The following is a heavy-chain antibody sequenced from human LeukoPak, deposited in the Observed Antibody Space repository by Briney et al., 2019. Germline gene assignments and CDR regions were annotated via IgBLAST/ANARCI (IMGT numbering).Heavy chain of an antibody. Sequence: GGSLRLSCAASGFTVSSNYMSWVRQAPGKGLERVSVIYSGGSTYYADSVKGRFTISRDNSKNTLYLQMNSLRAEDTAVYYCAKEKKYYYDSTGYPGYDYWGQGTLVTVSS. CDR1: GFTVSSNY. D-gene: IGHD3-22*01. J-gene: IGHJ4*02. CDR3: AKEKKYYYDSTGYPGYDY. CDR2: IYSGGST. V-gene: IGHV3-53*01.